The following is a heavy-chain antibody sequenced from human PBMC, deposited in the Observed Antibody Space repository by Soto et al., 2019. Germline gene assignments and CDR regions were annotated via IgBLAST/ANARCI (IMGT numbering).Heavy chain of an antibody. Sequence: QVQLVQSGAEVKKPGASVKVSCKASGFTFTSYGFTWVRQAPGQGLEWMGWISAYNGKTNYAQNLQVSITMTTDTPTTTAYMELRSLIYDATAVYYCARWADNRDWPPGLDYWGQGTLVTVSS. CDR1: GFTFTSYG. J-gene: IGHJ4*02. CDR2: ISAYNGKT. V-gene: IGHV1-18*01. D-gene: IGHD3-9*01. CDR3: ARWADNRDWPPGLDY.